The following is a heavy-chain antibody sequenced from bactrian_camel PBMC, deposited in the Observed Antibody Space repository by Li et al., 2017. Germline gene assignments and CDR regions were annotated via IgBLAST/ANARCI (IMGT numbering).Heavy chain of an antibody. J-gene: IGHJ7*01. Sequence: HLFYCGGGSVPTGFCLSLSCTASGYRHSSGVVAGLFRQAPGKGREGVASIRDGGTTTNCASSVRGRFTISHDNAKNTLYLQMNSLKPEDTAIYYCAAMMCMDAVHNPNDRLQEEKGEGKGKKG. D-gene: IGHD1*01. V-gene: IGHV3S40*01. CDR2: IRDGGTTT. CDR1: GYRHSSGV.